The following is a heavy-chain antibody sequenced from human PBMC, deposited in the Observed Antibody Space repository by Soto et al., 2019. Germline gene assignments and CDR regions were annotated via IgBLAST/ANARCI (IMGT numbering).Heavy chain of an antibody. CDR3: AREVVRGSGSYYLDY. V-gene: IGHV3-74*03. Sequence: EVQLVESGGGLVQPGGSLRLSCAASGFTFSMYWMHWVRQAPGKGLLWVSRINGDGTDTTYADSVKGRFTISRDNAKNTVYLQMNGLGAEDTAVYYCAREVVRGSGSYYLDYWGQETLVTVSS. J-gene: IGHJ4*02. CDR2: INGDGTDT. D-gene: IGHD3-16*01. CDR1: GFTFSMYW.